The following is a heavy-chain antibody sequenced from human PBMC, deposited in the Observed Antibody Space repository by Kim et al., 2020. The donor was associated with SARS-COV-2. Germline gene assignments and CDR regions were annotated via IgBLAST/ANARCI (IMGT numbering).Heavy chain of an antibody. CDR3: ARLVEMATISYGMDV. D-gene: IGHD5-12*01. J-gene: IGHJ6*02. V-gene: IGHV4-59*01. CDR2: IYYSGST. CDR1: GGSISSYY. Sequence: SETLSLTCTVSGGSISSYYWSWIRQPPGKGLEWIGYIYYSGSTNYNPSLKSRVTISVDTSKNQFSLKLSSVTAADTAVYYCARLVEMATISYGMDVWGQGTTVTVSS.